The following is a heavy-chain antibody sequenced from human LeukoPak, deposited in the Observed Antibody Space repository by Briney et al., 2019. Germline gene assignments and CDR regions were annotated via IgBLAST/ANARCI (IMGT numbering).Heavy chain of an antibody. Sequence: GGSLRLSCAASGFSFSDYYMSWIRQAPGTGPEWVSYISSSGSNIYYADSVKGRFTISRDNAKNSLSLQMDSLRAEDTAIYYCATVNLNYEALDIWGQGTMVTVSS. CDR2: ISSSGSNI. J-gene: IGHJ3*02. V-gene: IGHV3-11*01. CDR1: GFSFSDYY. CDR3: ATVNLNYEALDI. D-gene: IGHD1-7*01.